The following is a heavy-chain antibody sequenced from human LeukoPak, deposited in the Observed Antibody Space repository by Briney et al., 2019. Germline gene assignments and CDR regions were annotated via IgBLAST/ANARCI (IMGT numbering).Heavy chain of an antibody. D-gene: IGHD2-21*02. V-gene: IGHV1-18*01. CDR1: VYTFTSYG. CDR3: AREPCCGDCYERGGNWFHP. CDR2: ISAYNGNT. J-gene: IGHJ5*02. Sequence: ASVKVSCKASVYTFTSYGISWVRQAPGQGLEWMGWISAYNGNTNYAQKLQGRVTMTTDRSTSTAYMELRSLRSDDTAVYYCAREPCCGDCYERGGNWFHPWGQGTLVTVSS.